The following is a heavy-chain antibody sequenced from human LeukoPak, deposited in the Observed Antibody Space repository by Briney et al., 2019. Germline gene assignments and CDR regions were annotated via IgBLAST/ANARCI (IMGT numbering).Heavy chain of an antibody. Sequence: GGSLRLSCAASGFTFSTFAMIWVRQPPGKGLEWVSSIFPSGGEIHYADSVRGRFTISRDNSKSTLSLQMNSLRADDTAVYYCARGAGLTYYYDSSGYSDAFDIWGQGTMVTVSS. CDR2: IFPSGGEI. V-gene: IGHV3-23*01. D-gene: IGHD3-22*01. CDR1: GFTFSTFA. J-gene: IGHJ3*02. CDR3: ARGAGLTYYYDSSGYSDAFDI.